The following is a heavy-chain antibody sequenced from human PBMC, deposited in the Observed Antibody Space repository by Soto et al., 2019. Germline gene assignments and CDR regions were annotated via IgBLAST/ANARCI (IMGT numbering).Heavy chain of an antibody. J-gene: IGHJ6*02. D-gene: IGHD2-15*01. CDR3: ASEYCSGGSCYYYGMDV. V-gene: IGHV3-33*01. CDR1: GFTFSSYG. CDR2: IWYDGSNK. Sequence: QVQLVESGGGVVQPGRSLRLSCAASGFTFSSYGMHWVRQAPGKGLEWVAVIWYDGSNKYYADSGKGRFTISRDNSKNTVYLQLNSLRAEDTAVYYCASEYCSGGSCYYYGMDVWGQGTTVTVPS.